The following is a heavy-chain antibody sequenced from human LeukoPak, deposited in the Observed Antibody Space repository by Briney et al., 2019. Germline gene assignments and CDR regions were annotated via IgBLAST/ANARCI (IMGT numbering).Heavy chain of an antibody. Sequence: PGGSLRLSCSASGLTFSTYAMHCVRQAPGKGLEYVSAISSSGGSTYYADSVKGRFTISRDNSKNTLYLQMNSLRAEDTAVYYCAKVFSGYYGSGSDNYWGQGTLVTVSS. CDR3: AKVFSGYYGSGSDNY. CDR2: ISSSGGST. J-gene: IGHJ4*02. D-gene: IGHD3-10*01. V-gene: IGHV3-64*04. CDR1: GLTFSTYA.